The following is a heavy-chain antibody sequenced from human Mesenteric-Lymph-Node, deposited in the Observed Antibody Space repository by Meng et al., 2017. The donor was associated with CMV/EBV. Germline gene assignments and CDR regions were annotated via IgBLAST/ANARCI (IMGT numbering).Heavy chain of an antibody. Sequence: SETLSLTCAVSGGSISSTNWWSWVRQSPGKGLEWIGEIYHTGSTNYNWSLKSRVTISVDKPKNQFSLKLSSVTAADTAVYYCAREEIAARPGDDYWGQGTLVTVSS. D-gene: IGHD6-6*01. CDR3: AREEIAARPGDDY. V-gene: IGHV4-4*02. CDR1: GGSISSTNW. J-gene: IGHJ4*02. CDR2: IYHTGST.